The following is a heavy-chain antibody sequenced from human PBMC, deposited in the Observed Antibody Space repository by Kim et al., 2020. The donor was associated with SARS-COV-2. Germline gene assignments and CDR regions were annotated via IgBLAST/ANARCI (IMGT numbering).Heavy chain of an antibody. Sequence: GGSLRLSCAASGFTFSDYYMSRIRQSPGKGLECISYISSGSGYTNYADSVKGRFTISRDDAKNSLYLQMNSLRAEDTGVYYCARDPRLVVVGMGWFDPWGQGTPVTVSS. CDR2: ISSGSGYT. V-gene: IGHV3-11*05. CDR1: GFTFSDYY. CDR3: ARDPRLVVVGMGWFDP. J-gene: IGHJ5*02. D-gene: IGHD2-15*01.